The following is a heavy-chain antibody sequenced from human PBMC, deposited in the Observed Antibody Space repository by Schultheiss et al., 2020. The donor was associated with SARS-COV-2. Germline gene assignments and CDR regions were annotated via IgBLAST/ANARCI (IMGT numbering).Heavy chain of an antibody. CDR2: INPNSGGT. CDR3: ALGGVVVPAAMGY. D-gene: IGHD2-2*01. J-gene: IGHJ4*02. V-gene: IGHV1-2*06. Sequence: ASVKVSCKASGYTFTGYYMHWVRQAPGQGLEWMGRINPNSGGTNYAQRFQGRVTMTRDTSINTACMEMRSLRSEDTAVYYCALGGVVVPAAMGYWGQGTLVTVSS. CDR1: GYTFTGYY.